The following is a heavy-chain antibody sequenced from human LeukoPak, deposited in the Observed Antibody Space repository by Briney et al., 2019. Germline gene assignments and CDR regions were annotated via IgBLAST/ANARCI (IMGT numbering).Heavy chain of an antibody. CDR1: GFTFNKHW. CDR3: VRDFDY. Sequence: LPGGSLRLSCVASGFTFNKHWMSWVRQAPGKGLEWVANIKEDGSEMYYVDSVKGRFTISRDNAKNSLFLQMNTLRGEDTAVYYCVRDFDYLGQGALVTVSS. CDR2: IKEDGSEM. V-gene: IGHV3-7*01. J-gene: IGHJ4*02.